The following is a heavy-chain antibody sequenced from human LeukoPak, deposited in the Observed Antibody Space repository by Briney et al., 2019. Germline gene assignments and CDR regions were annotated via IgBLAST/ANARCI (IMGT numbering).Heavy chain of an antibody. D-gene: IGHD4-17*01. Sequence: GGSLRLSCAASGFTFSSYAMSWVRQAPGKGLEWVSAIGGRGTTTYYADSVKGRFTISKDNSKNTLYLQMNSLRAEDTAVYYCAKDDDYVEYGYYFDFWGQGTLVTVSS. CDR3: AKDDDYVEYGYYFDF. CDR1: GFTFSSYA. J-gene: IGHJ4*02. V-gene: IGHV3-23*01. CDR2: IGGRGTTT.